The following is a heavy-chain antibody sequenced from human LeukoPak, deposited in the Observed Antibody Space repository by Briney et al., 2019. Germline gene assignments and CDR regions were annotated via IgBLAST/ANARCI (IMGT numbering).Heavy chain of an antibody. Sequence: GGSLRLSCAASGFTFSSYSMNWVRQAPGKGLEWVSSISSSSSYIYYADSVKGRFTISRDNAKNSLYLQMNSLRAEDTAVYYCAREDPLEVGARRNFEYYYYMDVWGKGTTVTVSS. D-gene: IGHD1-26*01. CDR3: AREDPLEVGARRNFEYYYYMDV. CDR1: GFTFSSYS. V-gene: IGHV3-21*01. CDR2: ISSSSSYI. J-gene: IGHJ6*03.